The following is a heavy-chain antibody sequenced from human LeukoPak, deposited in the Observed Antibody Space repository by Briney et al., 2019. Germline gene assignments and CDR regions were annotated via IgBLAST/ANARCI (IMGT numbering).Heavy chain of an antibody. CDR1: GFTFSDYY. V-gene: IGHV3-11*01. J-gene: IGHJ5*02. Sequence: GGSLRLSCAASGFTFSDYYMSWIRQAPGKGLEWVSYISSSGSTIYYADSVKGRFTISRDNSKNTLYLQMNSLRAEDTAVYYCAKGPSSGWTNWFDPWGQGTLVTVSS. CDR3: AKGPSSGWTNWFDP. D-gene: IGHD6-19*01. CDR2: ISSSGSTI.